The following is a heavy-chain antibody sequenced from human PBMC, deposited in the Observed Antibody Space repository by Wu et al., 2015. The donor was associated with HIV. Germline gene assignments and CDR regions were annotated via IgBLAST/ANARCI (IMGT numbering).Heavy chain of an antibody. CDR1: GYTVTSYY. V-gene: IGHV1-46*01. Sequence: QVQLVQSGAEVKKPGSSVRVSCKASGYTVTSYYVHWVRQTPGQGLEWMGVSNPIGPSTNYAQKFQGRVTITRDTSTDTVYLDLSSLRFEDTAIYYCASYQLPYYFHYWGQGTLVTVSS. D-gene: IGHD2-2*01. CDR2: SNPIGPST. CDR3: ASYQLPYYFHY. J-gene: IGHJ4*02.